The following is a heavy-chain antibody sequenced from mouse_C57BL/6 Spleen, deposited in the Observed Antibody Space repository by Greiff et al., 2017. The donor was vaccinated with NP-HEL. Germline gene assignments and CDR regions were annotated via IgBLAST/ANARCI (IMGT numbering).Heavy chain of an antibody. CDR3: ARLCSSGYYAMDY. D-gene: IGHD3-2*02. CDR2: ISSGGSYT. V-gene: IGHV5-6*02. J-gene: IGHJ4*01. Sequence: DVKLVESGGDLVKPGGSLKLSCAASGFTFSSYGMSWVRQTPDKRLEWVATISSGGSYTYYPDSVKGRFTISRDNAKNTLYLQMSSLKSEDTAMYYCARLCSSGYYAMDYWGQGTSVTVSS. CDR1: GFTFSSYG.